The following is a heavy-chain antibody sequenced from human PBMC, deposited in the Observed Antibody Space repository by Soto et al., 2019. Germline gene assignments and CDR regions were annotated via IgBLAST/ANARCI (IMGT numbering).Heavy chain of an antibody. J-gene: IGHJ4*02. CDR2: IVFGSGNK. V-gene: IGHV1-58*02. CDR1: GFTFTSSA. CDR3: AAALGYSGYDNAFDY. Sequence: ASVKVSCKASGFTFTSSAMQWVRQARGQRLEGIGWIVFGSGNKNYAQKFQERVTITRDMSTSTAYMELSSLRSEDTAVYYCAAALGYSGYDNAFDYWGQGTLVTVSS. D-gene: IGHD5-12*01.